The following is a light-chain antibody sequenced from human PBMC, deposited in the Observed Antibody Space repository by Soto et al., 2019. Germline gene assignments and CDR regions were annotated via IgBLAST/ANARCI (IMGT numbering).Light chain of an antibody. V-gene: IGLV1-44*01. CDR1: SSNIGSNT. CDR2: SNN. CDR3: AAWDDSLNGPGVV. J-gene: IGLJ2*01. Sequence: QSVLTQPPSASGTPGQRVTISCSGSSSNIGSNTVNWYQQLPGTAPKLLIYSNNQRPSGVPDRFSRSKSGTSASLAISGLQSEDEADYYCAAWDDSLNGPGVVFGGGTKLTVL.